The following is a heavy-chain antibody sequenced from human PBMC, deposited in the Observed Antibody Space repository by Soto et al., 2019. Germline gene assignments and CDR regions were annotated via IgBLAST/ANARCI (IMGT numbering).Heavy chain of an antibody. V-gene: IGHV4-34*01. CDR3: ARRIETAGTHPDY. CDR1: SGSASGYY. D-gene: IGHD6-13*01. CDR2: INHGGST. J-gene: IGHJ4*02. Sequence: PLVTPSLTRAVRSGSASGYYVSWIRLSPEKGLEWIGEINHGGSTNYKPSLKSRVTISVDTSKNQFSLKLSSVTAADTAVYYCARRIETAGTHPDYCGQGIFVTVSS.